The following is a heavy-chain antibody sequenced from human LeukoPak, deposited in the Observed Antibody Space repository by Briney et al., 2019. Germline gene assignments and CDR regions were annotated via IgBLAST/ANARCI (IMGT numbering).Heavy chain of an antibody. CDR3: ARTVHIVVVTAIDAFDI. V-gene: IGHV4-61*02. J-gene: IGHJ3*02. CDR1: GGSISSGSYY. D-gene: IGHD2-21*02. CDR2: IYTSGST. Sequence: SETLSLTCTVSGGSISSGSYYWSWIRQPAGKGLEWIGRIYTSGSTNYNPSLKSRVTISVDTSKNQFSLKLSSVTAADTAVYYCARTVHIVVVTAIDAFDIWGQGTMVTVSS.